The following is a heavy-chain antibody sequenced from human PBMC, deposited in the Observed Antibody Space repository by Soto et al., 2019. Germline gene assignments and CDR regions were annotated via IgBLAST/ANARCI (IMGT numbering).Heavy chain of an antibody. CDR3: ARVTIQGLRYYGMDV. CDR2: ISYDGSNK. D-gene: IGHD3-10*01. CDR1: GFTFSSYA. J-gene: IGHJ6*01. V-gene: IGHV3-30-3*01. Sequence: QVQLVESGGGVVQPGRSLRLSCAASGFTFSSYAMHWVRQAPGKGLEWVAVISYDGSNKYYADSVKGRFTISRDNSKNTLYLQMNSLRAEDTAVYYCARVTIQGLRYYGMDVW.